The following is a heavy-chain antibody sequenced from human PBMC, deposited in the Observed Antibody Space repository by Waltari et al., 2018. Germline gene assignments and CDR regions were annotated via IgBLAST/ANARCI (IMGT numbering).Heavy chain of an antibody. D-gene: IGHD6-13*01. Sequence: EVQLLESGGGLVQPGGSLRPSCAASEFTFSSYAVTWVRQAPGEGLECVSSFTTSGNTYYADSVKGRFTISRDNSKTKMYLQMNSLRADDPAVYYCAKGAIGSAGLDYWGQGTLVTVSS. V-gene: IGHV3-23*01. CDR2: FTTSGNT. CDR1: EFTFSSYA. CDR3: AKGAIGSAGLDY. J-gene: IGHJ4*02.